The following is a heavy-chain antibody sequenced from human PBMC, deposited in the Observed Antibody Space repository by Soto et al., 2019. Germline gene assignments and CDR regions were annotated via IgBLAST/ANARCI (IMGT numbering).Heavy chain of an antibody. J-gene: IGHJ3*02. D-gene: IGHD6-6*01. CDR1: RFTFSNYW. Sequence: GSLRLSCVGARFTFSNYWMSWIRQAPGKGLEWVANIRPDGSDEEYIESVQGRFTISRDNAKSSLYLQMDSLRAEDTAVYYCARDTRPEASDIWGRGTMVTVSS. V-gene: IGHV3-7*01. CDR2: IRPDGSDE. CDR3: ARDTRPEASDI.